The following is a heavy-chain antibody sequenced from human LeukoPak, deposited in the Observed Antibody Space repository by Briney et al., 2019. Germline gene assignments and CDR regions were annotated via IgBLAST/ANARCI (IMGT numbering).Heavy chain of an antibody. V-gene: IGHV1-2*02. CDR3: ARDRRAALTGYPQYYFDY. J-gene: IGHJ4*02. CDR1: GYTFTGDY. Sequence: RATVKVSCKASGYTFTGDYMHWVRPAPGQGPEWMGWISPDSGGTNSAQKFQDRVTMTRDTSITTAYMELSRLGSDDKAVYYCARDRRAALTGYPQYYFDYWGQGTLVTVSS. D-gene: IGHD3-9*01. CDR2: ISPDSGGT.